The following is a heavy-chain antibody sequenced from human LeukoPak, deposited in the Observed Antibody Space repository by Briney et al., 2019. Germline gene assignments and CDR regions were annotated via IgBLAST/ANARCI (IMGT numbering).Heavy chain of an antibody. J-gene: IGHJ4*02. CDR2: IYHSGST. D-gene: IGHD4-11*01. CDR1: GYSITSGYY. Sequence: PSETLSLTCAVSGYSITSGYYWAWIRQPPGKGLEWIGNIYHSGSTYYNASLKSRVTISVDTSKNQLSLKLSSVTAADTAVYYCARRYSNYFFDYWGQGTLVTASS. CDR3: ARRYSNYFFDY. V-gene: IGHV4-38-2*01.